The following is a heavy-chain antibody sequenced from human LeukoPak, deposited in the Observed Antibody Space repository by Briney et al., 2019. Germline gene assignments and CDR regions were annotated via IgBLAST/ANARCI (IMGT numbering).Heavy chain of an antibody. J-gene: IGHJ4*02. CDR2: ISSNGGST. D-gene: IGHD1-26*01. CDR1: GFTFSSYA. V-gene: IGHV3-64*01. CDR3: VERDAGGLGY. Sequence: GGSLRLSCAASGFTFSSYAMHWVRQAPGKGLEYVSAISSNGGSTYYANSVKGRFTISRDNSKNTLYLQMGSLRVEDTAVYYCVERDAGGLGYWGQGTLVTVSS.